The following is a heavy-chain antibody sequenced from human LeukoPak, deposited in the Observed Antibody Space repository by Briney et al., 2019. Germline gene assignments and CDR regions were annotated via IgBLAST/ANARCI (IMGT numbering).Heavy chain of an antibody. CDR3: ARRAEGSGWYDHGLYWYFDL. CDR1: GGSISSYY. J-gene: IGHJ2*01. Sequence: SETLSLTCTVSGGSISSYYWSWIRQPPGKGLEWIGYIYYSGSTNYNPSLKSRVTISVDTSKNQFSLKLSSVTAADTAVYYCARRAEGSGWYDHGLYWYFDLWGRATLVTVSS. CDR2: IYYSGST. D-gene: IGHD6-19*01. V-gene: IGHV4-59*08.